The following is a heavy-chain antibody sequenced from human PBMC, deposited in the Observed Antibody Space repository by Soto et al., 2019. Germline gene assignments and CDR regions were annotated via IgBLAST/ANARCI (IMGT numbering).Heavy chain of an antibody. CDR2: INHSGST. D-gene: IGHD2-15*01. CDR3: ARGGYCSGGSCYRWFDP. Sequence: QVQLQQWGAGLLKPSETLSLTCAVYGGSFSSYYWSWIRQPPGKGLEWIGEINHSGSTNYNPSLKSRVTVSVETSKNQFSLKLSSVTAADTAVYYCARGGYCSGGSCYRWFDPWGQGTLVTVSS. V-gene: IGHV4-34*01. CDR1: GGSFSSYY. J-gene: IGHJ5*02.